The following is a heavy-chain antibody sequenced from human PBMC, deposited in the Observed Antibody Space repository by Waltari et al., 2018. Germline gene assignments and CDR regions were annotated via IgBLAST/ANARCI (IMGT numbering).Heavy chain of an antibody. Sequence: EVQLLASGGGLVQPGGCLSLSWAAAEFALSSDGMSGVRQAPGKGLDWVSSISGSGVSTYYADSVKGRFTISRDNSKTTLYLQMNSLRAEDTAVYYCAKHRTSGWYSALDYWGQGTLVTVSS. V-gene: IGHV3-23*01. CDR3: AKHRTSGWYSALDY. J-gene: IGHJ4*02. CDR2: ISGSGVST. CDR1: EFALSSDG. D-gene: IGHD6-19*01.